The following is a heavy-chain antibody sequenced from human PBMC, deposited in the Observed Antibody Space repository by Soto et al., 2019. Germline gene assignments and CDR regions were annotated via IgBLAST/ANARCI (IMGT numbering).Heavy chain of an antibody. J-gene: IGHJ5*02. CDR1: VASISVFY. Sequence: SETLSLTCTVSVASISVFYWCWIRKSAGKGLDCIGRTYATGTTDYNPSRKRRVMMSVDTSKKQFSLKLRSVTAADTAVYYCVRDGTKTLRDWFDPWGQGMPVTVSS. CDR3: VRDGTKTLRDWFDP. D-gene: IGHD1-1*01. CDR2: TYATGTT. V-gene: IGHV4-4*07.